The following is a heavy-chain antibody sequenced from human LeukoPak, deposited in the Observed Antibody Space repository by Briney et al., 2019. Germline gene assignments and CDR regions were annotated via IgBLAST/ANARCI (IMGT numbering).Heavy chain of an antibody. CDR3: ARVRRGDYGDYWYFDL. CDR1: GGSISSYY. J-gene: IGHJ2*01. CDR2: IYYSGSA. Sequence: PSETLSLTCTVSGGSISSYYWSWLRQPPGKGLGWIGYIYYSGSANYNPSLKSRVTISVDTSKNQFSLKLSSVTAADTAVYYCARVRRGDYGDYWYFDLWGRGTLVTVSS. V-gene: IGHV4-59*01. D-gene: IGHD4-17*01.